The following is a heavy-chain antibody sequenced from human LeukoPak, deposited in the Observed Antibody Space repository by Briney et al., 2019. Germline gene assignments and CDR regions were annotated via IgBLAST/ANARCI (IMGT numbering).Heavy chain of an antibody. D-gene: IGHD4-23*01. J-gene: IGHJ3*02. Sequence: LRLSCAASGFTFSSYAMSWVRQAPGKGLEWVSGISWNSGSIGYADSVKGRFTISRDNAKNSLYLQMNSLRAEDTALYYCAKDKTATTVVTSGAAFDIWGQGTMVTVSS. CDR1: GFTFSSYA. V-gene: IGHV3-9*01. CDR3: AKDKTATTVVTSGAAFDI. CDR2: ISWNSGSI.